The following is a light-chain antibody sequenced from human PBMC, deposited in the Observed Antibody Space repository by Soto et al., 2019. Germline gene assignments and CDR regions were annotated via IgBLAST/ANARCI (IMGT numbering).Light chain of an antibody. V-gene: IGKV1-5*03. J-gene: IGKJ1*01. CDR2: KAT. CDR3: QQYETFSPWT. CDR1: QRIDTW. Sequence: IPMTQSPSILSASVGDRVTITCRASQRIDTWLAWYQQKPGTAPKLLIYKATTLQSGVPSRFSGSGSGTEFTLAISSLEPDDFATYYCQQYETFSPWTFGQGTKVEVK.